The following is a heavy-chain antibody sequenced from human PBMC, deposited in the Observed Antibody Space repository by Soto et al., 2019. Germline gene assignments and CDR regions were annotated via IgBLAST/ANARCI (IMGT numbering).Heavy chain of an antibody. Sequence: QLQLPESGPGLVKPSETRSLTCIVSGESISGTIYYWGWTRQPPGKGLEWIGSIYYSGRTYYNPSLKSRVTISVDTSKNHFSLKLTSVTAADPAVYYCARPGGSGWIYFDSWVQGSQVTVSS. CDR2: IYYSGRT. D-gene: IGHD6-25*01. J-gene: IGHJ4*02. CDR3: ARPGGSGWIYFDS. V-gene: IGHV4-39*02. CDR1: GESISGTIYY.